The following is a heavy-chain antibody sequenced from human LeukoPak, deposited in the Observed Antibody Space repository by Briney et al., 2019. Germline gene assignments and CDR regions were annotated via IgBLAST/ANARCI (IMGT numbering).Heavy chain of an antibody. Sequence: RASVKVSCKASGYTFTSYGISWVRQAPGQGLEWMGWISAYNGNTNYAQKLQGRVTMTTDTSTSTAYMELRSLRSDDTAVYYCARGGSSGEWFSHLDYWGQGTLVTVSS. D-gene: IGHD3-3*01. J-gene: IGHJ4*02. CDR3: ARGGSSGEWFSHLDY. CDR2: ISAYNGNT. V-gene: IGHV1-18*01. CDR1: GYTFTSYG.